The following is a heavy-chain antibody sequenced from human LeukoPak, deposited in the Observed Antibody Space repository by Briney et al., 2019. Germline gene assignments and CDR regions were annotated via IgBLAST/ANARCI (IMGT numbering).Heavy chain of an antibody. CDR2: IYYSGST. CDR1: GGSISSGGYY. D-gene: IGHD6-19*01. CDR3: ARGPRSGWYLVFDY. J-gene: IGHJ4*02. V-gene: IGHV4-31*03. Sequence: SETLSLTCTVSGGSISSGGYYWSWIRQHPGKGLEWIGYIYYSGSTYYNPSLKSRVTISVDTSKNQFSLKLSSVTAADTAVYYCARGPRSGWYLVFDYWGQGTLVTVSS.